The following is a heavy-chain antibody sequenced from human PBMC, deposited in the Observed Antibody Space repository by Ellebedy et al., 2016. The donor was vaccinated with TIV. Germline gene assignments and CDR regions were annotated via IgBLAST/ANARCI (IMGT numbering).Heavy chain of an antibody. CDR3: ARDLGGYSSGWSPFGY. D-gene: IGHD6-19*01. J-gene: IGHJ4*02. Sequence: ASVKVSXKASGYTFTKHGISWVRQAPGQGLEWMGWISPYNGNTNFAQKIQGRVTMTTDTSTNTAYMELSSLRSDDTAFYFCARDLGGYSSGWSPFGYWGQGTLVTVSS. V-gene: IGHV1-18*04. CDR2: ISPYNGNT. CDR1: GYTFTKHG.